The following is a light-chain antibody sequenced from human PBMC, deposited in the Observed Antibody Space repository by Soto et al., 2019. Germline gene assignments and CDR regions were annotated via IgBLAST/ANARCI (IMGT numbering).Light chain of an antibody. V-gene: IGKV3-20*01. Sequence: EMVLTQSPGTLSLSPGERATLSCRARQSVSSNYLAWYQQKPGQAPRLLIYGASSRATGIPDRFSGSGSGTDFTLTISRLEPEGFEVYYCQHYGSSLSITFGQGTRLEIK. J-gene: IGKJ5*01. CDR1: QSVSSNY. CDR2: GAS. CDR3: QHYGSSLSIT.